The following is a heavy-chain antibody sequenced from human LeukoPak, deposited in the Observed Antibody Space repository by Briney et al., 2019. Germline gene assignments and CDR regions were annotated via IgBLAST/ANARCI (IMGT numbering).Heavy chain of an antibody. D-gene: IGHD3-10*01. V-gene: IGHV4-59*08. CDR2: ISDSGST. CDR1: GASISSYY. Sequence: PSETLSLTCTVSGASISSYYWSWIRQPPGKGLEWIGYISDSGSTNYNPSLKSRVTISVDTSKNQFSLILSSVTAADTAVYYCATHFFGKYKYWGQGTLVTVSS. CDR3: ATHFFGKYKY. J-gene: IGHJ4*02.